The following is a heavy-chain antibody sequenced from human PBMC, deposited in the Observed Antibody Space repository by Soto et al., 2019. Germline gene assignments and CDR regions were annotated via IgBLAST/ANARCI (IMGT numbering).Heavy chain of an antibody. D-gene: IGHD2-21*02. J-gene: IGHJ6*02. V-gene: IGHV4-39*07. CDR3: ARDLWGYCGTDCYPLDV. Sequence: SETLSLTCTVSGGSISSSSYYWGWIRQPPGKGLEWIGCIYYSRSTYYNHSLKSRVTISVDTSKNQFSLKLNSVTAADTAVYYCARDLWGYCGTDCYPLDVWGQGTTVTVSS. CDR2: IYYSRST. CDR1: GGSISSSSYY.